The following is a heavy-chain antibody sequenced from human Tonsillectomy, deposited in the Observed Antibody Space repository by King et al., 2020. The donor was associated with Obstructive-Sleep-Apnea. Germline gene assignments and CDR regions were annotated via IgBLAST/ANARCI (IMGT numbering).Heavy chain of an antibody. V-gene: IGHV1-3*01. Sequence: QLVQSGAEVKNPGASVKVSCKASGYTFTAYAMHWVRQAPGQRLEWMGWINSGNGNTKYSQKFQGRVTLTRDTSASTAYMELSSLRSEDTAVYYCARDGGGYYLFERVDYWGQGTLVTVSS. D-gene: IGHD3-3*01. CDR1: GYTFTAYA. CDR2: INSGNGNT. CDR3: ARDGGGYYLFERVDY. J-gene: IGHJ4*02.